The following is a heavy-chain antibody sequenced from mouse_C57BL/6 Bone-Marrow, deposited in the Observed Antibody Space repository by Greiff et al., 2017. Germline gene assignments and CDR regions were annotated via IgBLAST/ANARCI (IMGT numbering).Heavy chain of an antibody. CDR2: IRSKSSNYAT. Sequence: EVQRVESGGGLVQPKGSLKLSCAASGFTFNTYAMHWVRQAPGKGLEWVARIRSKSSNYATYYADSVKDRFTISRDDSQSMLYLQMNNLKTEDTAMYYCVRDPLLLWYFDVWGTGTTVTVSS. V-gene: IGHV10-3*01. J-gene: IGHJ1*03. CDR3: VRDPLLLWYFDV. D-gene: IGHD1-1*01. CDR1: GFTFNTYA.